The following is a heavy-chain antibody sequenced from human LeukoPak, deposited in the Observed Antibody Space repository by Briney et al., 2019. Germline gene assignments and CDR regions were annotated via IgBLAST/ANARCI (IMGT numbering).Heavy chain of an antibody. D-gene: IGHD3-22*01. V-gene: IGHV3-23*01. J-gene: IGHJ4*02. CDR1: GFTFSSYA. CDR2: ISGSGGST. CDR3: AKDRGITMIVVVSYYFGY. Sequence: GGSLRLSCAASGFTFSSYAMSWVRQAPGKGLEWVSAISGSGGSTYYADSVKGRFTISRDNSKNTLYLQMNSLRAEDTAVYYCAKDRGITMIVVVSYYFGYWGQGTLVTVSS.